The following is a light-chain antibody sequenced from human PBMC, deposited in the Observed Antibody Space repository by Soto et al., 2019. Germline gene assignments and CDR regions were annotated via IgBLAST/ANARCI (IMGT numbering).Light chain of an antibody. V-gene: IGLV1-51*01. CDR2: DNN. CDR1: SSNIGSNF. Sequence: QPVLTQPPSVSAAPGQKVTISCSGSSSNIGSNFVSWYQQLPGTAPKLLIYDNNKRSSGIPDRFSGSKSGTSATLGITGLQTGDEADYYCGTWDSSLSAVVFGGGTKLTVL. J-gene: IGLJ3*02. CDR3: GTWDSSLSAVV.